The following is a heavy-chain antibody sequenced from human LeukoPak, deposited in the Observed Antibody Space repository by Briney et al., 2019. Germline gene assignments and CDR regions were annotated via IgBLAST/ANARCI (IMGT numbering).Heavy chain of an antibody. Sequence: PGGSLRLSCAASGFTFSSYSMNWVRQAPGKGLEWVSYINSSSSYIYYADSVKGRFTISRDNAKNSLYLQMNSLRAEDTAVYYCARDLFHDYVGGSHDAFDSWGQGTMVTVSS. D-gene: IGHD3-16*01. CDR1: GFTFSSYS. V-gene: IGHV3-21*01. CDR2: INSSSSYI. CDR3: ARDLFHDYVGGSHDAFDS. J-gene: IGHJ3*02.